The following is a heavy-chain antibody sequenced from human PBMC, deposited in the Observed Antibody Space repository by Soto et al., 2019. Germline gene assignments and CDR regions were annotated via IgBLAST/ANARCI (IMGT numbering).Heavy chain of an antibody. Sequence: QVQLVQSGAEVKKPGASVKISCKASGYTFTRYTMNWVRQAPGKRLEWMGWINPDNGNTKSSQKFQDRVIIARDTTASTAYMDLSSLRSADTAVYYCARGIATGQLDPWGQGTLVTVSS. V-gene: IGHV1-3*01. CDR1: GYTFTRYT. CDR2: INPDNGNT. J-gene: IGHJ5*02. CDR3: ARGIATGQLDP. D-gene: IGHD2-15*01.